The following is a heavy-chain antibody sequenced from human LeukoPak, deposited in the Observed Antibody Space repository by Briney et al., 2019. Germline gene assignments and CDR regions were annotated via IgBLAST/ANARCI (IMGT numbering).Heavy chain of an antibody. J-gene: IGHJ4*02. CDR2: INPNSGGT. D-gene: IGHD3-22*01. CDR3: ARDLGPNDFYDSSGYYGY. V-gene: IGHV1-2*02. CDR1: GYTFTGYY. Sequence: ASVKVSCKASGYTFTGYYMHWVRQAPGQGLEWMGWINPNSGGTNYAQKFQGRVTMTRDTSISTAYMELSRLRSDDTAVYYCARDLGPNDFYDSSGYYGYWGQGTLVTVSS.